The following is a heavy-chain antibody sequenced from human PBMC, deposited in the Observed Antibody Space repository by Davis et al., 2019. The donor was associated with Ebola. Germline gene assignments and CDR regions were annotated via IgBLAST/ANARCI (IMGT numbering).Heavy chain of an antibody. CDR3: AKGFGFGVPGDAFDV. Sequence: GESLKISCAASGFTFSSYAMTWVRQAPGKGLEWVSLITGSGRIAYYADSVKGRFTISRDNSRYTVYLQMNSLGVEDTGVYYCAKGFGFGVPGDAFDVWGQGTMVSVSS. CDR2: ITGSGRIA. V-gene: IGHV3-23*01. CDR1: GFTFSSYA. D-gene: IGHD3-10*01. J-gene: IGHJ3*01.